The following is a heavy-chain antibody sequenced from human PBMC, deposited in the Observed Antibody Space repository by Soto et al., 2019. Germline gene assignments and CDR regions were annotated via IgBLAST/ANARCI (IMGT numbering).Heavy chain of an antibody. D-gene: IGHD3-22*01. CDR1: GFTFSDYY. Sequence: GGSLRLSCAASGFTFSDYYMSWIRQAPGKGLEWVSYISSSGSTIYYADSVRGRFTISRDNAKNSLYLQMNSLRAEDTAVYYCARDLPSYYYDSSGSFNWFDPWGQGTLVTVSS. CDR2: ISSSGSTI. V-gene: IGHV3-11*01. J-gene: IGHJ5*02. CDR3: ARDLPSYYYDSSGSFNWFDP.